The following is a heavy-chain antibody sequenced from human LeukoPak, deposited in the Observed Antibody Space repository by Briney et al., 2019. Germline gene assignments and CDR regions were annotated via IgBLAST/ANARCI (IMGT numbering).Heavy chain of an antibody. CDR2: ISGSGGST. J-gene: IGHJ4*02. Sequence: GGSLRLSCAASGFTFSSYGMSWVRQAPGKGLEWVSAISGSGGSTYYADSVKGRFTISRDNSKNTLYLQMNSLRAEDRAVYYCAKDGPPPALYYYGSGSYSDYWGQGTLVTVSS. D-gene: IGHD3-10*01. CDR3: AKDGPPPALYYYGSGSYSDY. V-gene: IGHV3-23*01. CDR1: GFTFSSYG.